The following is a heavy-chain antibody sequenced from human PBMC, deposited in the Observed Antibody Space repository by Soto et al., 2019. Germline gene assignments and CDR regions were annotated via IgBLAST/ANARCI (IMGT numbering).Heavy chain of an antibody. CDR3: AKGHSYYMDV. CDR2: ISGSGGST. CDR1: GFTFCSFA. J-gene: IGHJ6*03. V-gene: IGHV3-23*01. Sequence: TGGSPRLSCAASGFTFCSFAMSWDRQAPGKGLEWVSAISGSGGSTYYADSVKGRFTISRDNSKNTLYLQMNSLRAEDTAVYYCAKGHSYYMDVWGKGPTVTVSS.